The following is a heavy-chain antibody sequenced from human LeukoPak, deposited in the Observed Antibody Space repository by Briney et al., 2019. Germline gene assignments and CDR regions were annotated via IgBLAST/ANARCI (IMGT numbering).Heavy chain of an antibody. V-gene: IGHV4-30-2*01. CDR1: GGSISSGGYS. D-gene: IGHD6-6*01. Sequence: SQTLSLTCAVSGGSISSGGYSWSWIRQPPGKGLEWIGYIYHSGSTYYNPSLKSRVTTSVDRSKNQFSLKLSSVTAADTAVYYCARGYSSSSDFDYWGQGTLVTVSS. J-gene: IGHJ4*02. CDR2: IYHSGST. CDR3: ARGYSSSSDFDY.